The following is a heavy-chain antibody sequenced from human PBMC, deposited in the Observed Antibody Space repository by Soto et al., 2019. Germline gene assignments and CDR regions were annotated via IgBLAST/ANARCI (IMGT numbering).Heavy chain of an antibody. CDR1: GFTFSSSV. CDR3: ARPYCSGSICYYYFDY. V-gene: IGHV3-33*07. J-gene: IGHJ4*02. CDR2: IYYDGSNK. Sequence: GGCLRLSCAASGFTFSSSVMAGVCQDPGRGLEWVAVIYYDGSNKYYVDSVKGRFTISRDHSKNTLYLQMNSLRAEDTAVYYCARPYCSGSICYYYFDYWGQGTLVTVSS. D-gene: IGHD2-15*01.